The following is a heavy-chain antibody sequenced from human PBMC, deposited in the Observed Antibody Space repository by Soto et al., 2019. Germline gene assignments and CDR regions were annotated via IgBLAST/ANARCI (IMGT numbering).Heavy chain of an antibody. CDR3: ARDRSPDTAMVRYYFDY. D-gene: IGHD5-18*01. Sequence: QVQLVQSGAEVKKPGASVKVSCKASGYTFTSYYMHWVRQAPGQGLEWMGMINPSGGSTSYAQKFKSRVTMTRDTATNTVYMELSSLRSEDTAVYYCARDRSPDTAMVRYYFDYWGQGTLVTVSS. J-gene: IGHJ4*02. V-gene: IGHV1-46*01. CDR2: INPSGGST. CDR1: GYTFTSYY.